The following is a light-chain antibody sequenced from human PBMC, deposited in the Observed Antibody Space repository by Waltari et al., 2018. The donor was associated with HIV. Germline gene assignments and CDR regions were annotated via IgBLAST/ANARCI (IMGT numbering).Light chain of an antibody. CDR2: MGS. J-gene: IGKJ5*01. CDR3: LQALQTQIT. V-gene: IGKV2-28*01. CDR1: QSLLHSVRYHY. Sequence: DIVLTQSPRSLPVTPVEPASISCRSSQSLLHSVRYHYLDWYLQKPGQPPQLLIYMGSYRASVVPDRFSGSGSGTDFTLKISRVEAEDVGVYYCLQALQTQITFGQGTRLEIK.